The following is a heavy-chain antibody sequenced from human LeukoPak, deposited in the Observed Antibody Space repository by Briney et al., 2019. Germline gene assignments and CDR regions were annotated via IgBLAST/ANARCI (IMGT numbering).Heavy chain of an antibody. CDR1: GYTFTSYG. CDR3: ARVEGATSDY. V-gene: IGHV1-18*01. J-gene: IGHJ4*02. CDR2: ISAYNGNT. D-gene: IGHD1-26*01. Sequence: ASVKVSCKASGYTFTSYGISWVRQAPGQGLEWMGWISAYNGNTNYAQKFQGRVTITADESTSTAYMELSSLRSEDTAVYYCARVEGATSDYWGQGTLVTVSS.